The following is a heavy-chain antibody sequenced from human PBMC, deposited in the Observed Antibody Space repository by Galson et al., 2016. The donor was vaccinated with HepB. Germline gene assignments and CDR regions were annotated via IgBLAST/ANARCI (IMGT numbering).Heavy chain of an antibody. Sequence: SVKVSCKASGGTFSNFAISWLRQAPGQGLEWMGGIMPLFGSTNYAQKFQGRVTITADKSTTTVYMDLSGLRSEDTAVYYCARGGGIRRGRGVMPGWFDPWGQGTLVTVSS. D-gene: IGHD3-10*01. CDR2: IMPLFGST. CDR3: ARGGGIRRGRGVMPGWFDP. J-gene: IGHJ5*02. CDR1: GGTFSNFA. V-gene: IGHV1-69*06.